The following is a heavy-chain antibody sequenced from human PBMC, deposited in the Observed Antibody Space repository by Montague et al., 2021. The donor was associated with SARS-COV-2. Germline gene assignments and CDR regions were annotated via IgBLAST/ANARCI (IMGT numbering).Heavy chain of an antibody. CDR3: ARRALGYCSGGSCYSGFDY. CDR1: GGSISSYY. CDR2: IYYSGST. D-gene: IGHD2-15*01. V-gene: IGHV4-59*01. J-gene: IGHJ4*02. Sequence: SETLSLTCTVSGGSISSYYWSWIRQPPGKGLEWVGYIYYSGSTNYNPSLKSRVTISVDTSKNQFSLKLSSVTAADTAVYYCARRALGYCSGGSCYSGFDYWGQGTLVTVSS.